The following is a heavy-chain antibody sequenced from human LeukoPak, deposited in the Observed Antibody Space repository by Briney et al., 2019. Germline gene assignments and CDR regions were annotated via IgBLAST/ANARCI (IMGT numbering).Heavy chain of an antibody. CDR1: GYSFTAFY. J-gene: IGHJ4*02. Sequence: ASVRVSCKTSGYSFTAFYIHWVRQAPGQGLEWMGWIHPRRGDTTYAHKFQGRVTMTRDPSTSTAHPDPTSLRSDDTAVYCCARDGDYGTGSYYRGCIDSWGQGTPVTVSP. CDR3: ARDGDYGTGSYYRGCIDS. D-gene: IGHD3-10*01. CDR2: IHPRRGDT. V-gene: IGHV1-2*02.